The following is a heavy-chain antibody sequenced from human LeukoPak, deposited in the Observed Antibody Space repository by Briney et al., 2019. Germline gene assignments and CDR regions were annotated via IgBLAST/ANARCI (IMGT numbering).Heavy chain of an antibody. CDR3: ARLGIAVARDYYYYMDV. CDR2: IYTSGST. Sequence: SETLSLTCTVSGGSISSYYWSWIRQPPGKGLEWIGYIYTSGSTNYNPSLKSRVTISVDTSKNQFSLKLSSVTAADTAVYYCARLGIAVARDYYYYMDVWGKGTTVTVSS. D-gene: IGHD6-19*01. CDR1: GGSISSYY. J-gene: IGHJ6*03. V-gene: IGHV4-4*09.